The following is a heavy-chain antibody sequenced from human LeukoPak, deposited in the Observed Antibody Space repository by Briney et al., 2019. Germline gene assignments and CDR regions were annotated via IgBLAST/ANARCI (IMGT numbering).Heavy chain of an antibody. J-gene: IGHJ3*02. CDR1: GYTFTGYY. Sequence: ASVTVSCKASGYTFTGYYMHWVRQAPGQGLEWMGWINPNSGGTNYAQKFQGRVTMTRDTSISTAYMELSRLRSDDTAVYYCATLSHSSSWYRGAFDIWGQGTMVTVSS. CDR2: INPNSGGT. V-gene: IGHV1-2*02. CDR3: ATLSHSSSWYRGAFDI. D-gene: IGHD6-13*01.